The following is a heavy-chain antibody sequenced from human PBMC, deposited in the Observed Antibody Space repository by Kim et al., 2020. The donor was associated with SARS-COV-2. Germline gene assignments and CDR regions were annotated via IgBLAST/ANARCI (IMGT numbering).Heavy chain of an antibody. J-gene: IGHJ4*02. Sequence: YNPSLDSRVTISVDTSKNQFSLKLGSVTAADTAVYYCARGGAVVTPDFDYWGQGTLVTVSS. CDR3: ARGGAVVTPDFDY. V-gene: IGHV4-39*07. D-gene: IGHD2-21*02.